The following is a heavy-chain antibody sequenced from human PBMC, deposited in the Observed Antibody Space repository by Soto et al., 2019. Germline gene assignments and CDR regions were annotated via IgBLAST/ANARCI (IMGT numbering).Heavy chain of an antibody. CDR2: INWNGGSI. J-gene: IGHJ4*02. V-gene: IGHV3-20*04. CDR3: AKDRDSSGWLGFDY. CDR1: GITFKDYG. D-gene: IGHD6-19*01. Sequence: GGSLRLSCAVSGITFKDYGMSWVRQAPGKGLQWVAGINWNGGSIGYADSVKGRFTISRDNAKKSLYLQMNSLRVEDTSLYYCAKDRDSSGWLGFDYWGQGTLVTVSS.